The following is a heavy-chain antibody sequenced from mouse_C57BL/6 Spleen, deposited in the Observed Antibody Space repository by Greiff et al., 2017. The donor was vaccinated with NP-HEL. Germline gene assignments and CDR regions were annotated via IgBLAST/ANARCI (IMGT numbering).Heavy chain of an antibody. CDR1: GFTFSDYG. J-gene: IGHJ4*01. CDR2: ISSGSSTI. CDR3: ASKLGRDYAMDY. Sequence: DVMLVESGGGLVKPGGSLKLSCAASGFTFSDYGMHWVRQAPEKGLEWVAYISSGSSTIYYADTVQGRFTISRDNSKNTLFLQMTSLRSEDTAMYDCASKLGRDYAMDYWGQGTSVTVSS. V-gene: IGHV5-17*01. D-gene: IGHD4-1*01.